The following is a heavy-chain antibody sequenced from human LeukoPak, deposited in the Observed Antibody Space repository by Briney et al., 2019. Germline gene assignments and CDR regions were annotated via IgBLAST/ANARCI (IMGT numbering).Heavy chain of an antibody. CDR2: IWYDGSNK. V-gene: IGHV3-33*01. D-gene: IGHD4-17*01. CDR1: GFTFSSYG. Sequence: GGSLRLSCAASGFTFSSYGMHWVRQAPGKGLEWVAVIWYDGSNKYYADSVKGRFTISRDNSKNTLYLQMNSLRAEDTAVYYCARTDYGDSHWYFDLWAVAPWSLSPQ. J-gene: IGHJ2*01. CDR3: ARTDYGDSHWYFDL.